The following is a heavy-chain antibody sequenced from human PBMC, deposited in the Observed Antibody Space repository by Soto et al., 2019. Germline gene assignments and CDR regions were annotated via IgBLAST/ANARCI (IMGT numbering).Heavy chain of an antibody. CDR1: GGSFSDYS. CDR3: ARGIVRAAAGTPNWFDP. V-gene: IGHV4-34*01. D-gene: IGHD6-13*01. Sequence: SETLSLTCAVYGGSFSDYSWTWIRQPPGKGLEWIGEINHIGSTYYNPSLKSRVTISVDTSKNQFSLKLTSVTAADTAVYYCARGIVRAAAGTPNWFDPWGQGTLVTVSS. J-gene: IGHJ5*02. CDR2: INHIGST.